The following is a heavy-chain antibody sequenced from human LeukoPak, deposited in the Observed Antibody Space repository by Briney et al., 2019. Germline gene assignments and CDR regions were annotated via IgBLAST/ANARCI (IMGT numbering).Heavy chain of an antibody. V-gene: IGHV4-59*01. J-gene: IGHJ5*02. CDR2: IYYSGST. CDR1: GGSISSYY. CDR3: ARVLWNWFDP. Sequence: PSETLSLTCTVSGGSISSYYWSWIRQPPGKGLEWIGYIYYSGSTNYNPSLKSRVTISVDTSKNQFSLKLSSVTAAVTAVYYCARVLWNWFDPWGQGTLVTVSS.